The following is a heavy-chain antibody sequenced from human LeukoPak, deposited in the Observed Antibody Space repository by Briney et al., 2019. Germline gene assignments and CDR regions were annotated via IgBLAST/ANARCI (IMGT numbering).Heavy chain of an antibody. CDR2: MNPNSGNT. CDR1: GYTFTSYD. Sequence: ASVKVSCKASGYTFTSYDINWVRQATGQGLEWMGWMNPNSGNTGYAQKLQGRVTMTRNTSISTAYMELSSLRSEDTAVYYCASHLYMAYDAFDIWGQGTMVTVSS. D-gene: IGHD5-24*01. CDR3: ASHLYMAYDAFDI. J-gene: IGHJ3*02. V-gene: IGHV1-8*01.